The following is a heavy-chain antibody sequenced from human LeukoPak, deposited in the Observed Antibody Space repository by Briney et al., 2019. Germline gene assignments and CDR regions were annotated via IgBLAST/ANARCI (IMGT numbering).Heavy chain of an antibody. CDR1: GYTFTSNY. D-gene: IGHD3-16*01. V-gene: IGHV1-46*01. Sequence: ASVKVSCKASGYTFTSNYIHWVRQAPGQGLEWMGIINPSGGSTSYAQKFQGRVTMTRDTSTSTVYMELSSLRSEDTAVYYCARASLGDLFYSDFWGQGTLVTVSS. J-gene: IGHJ4*02. CDR2: INPSGGST. CDR3: ARASLGDLFYSDF.